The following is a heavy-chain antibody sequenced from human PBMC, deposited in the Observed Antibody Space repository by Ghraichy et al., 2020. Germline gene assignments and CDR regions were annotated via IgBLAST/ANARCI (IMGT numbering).Heavy chain of an antibody. V-gene: IGHV3-30*18. CDR2: TSFDGSNK. D-gene: IGHD3-10*01. Sequence: GGSLRLSCAASGFTFSSYGMHWVRQAPGKGLEWVALTSFDGSNKYYTDSVKGRFTISRDNSKNTLFLQMNSLRAEDTAVYYCAKDWRLLSFGEPLLPFDYWGQGTLVTVSS. J-gene: IGHJ4*02. CDR1: GFTFSSYG. CDR3: AKDWRLLSFGEPLLPFDY.